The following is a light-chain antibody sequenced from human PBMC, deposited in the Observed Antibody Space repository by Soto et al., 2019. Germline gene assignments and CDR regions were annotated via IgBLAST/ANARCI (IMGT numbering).Light chain of an antibody. Sequence: QSALTQPASVSGSPGQSITISCTGTSSDVGGYNYVSWYQQHPGKAPKFMIYEVSNRPSGVPDRFSGSKSDNTASLTISGLQAEDEASYYCSSYTSSSTLVFGGGTKLTVL. J-gene: IGLJ3*02. CDR3: SSYTSSSTLV. CDR2: EVS. CDR1: SSDVGGYNY. V-gene: IGLV2-14*01.